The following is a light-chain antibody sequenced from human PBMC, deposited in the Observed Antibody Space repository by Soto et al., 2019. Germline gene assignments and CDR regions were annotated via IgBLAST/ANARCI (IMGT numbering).Light chain of an antibody. V-gene: IGKV3-20*01. J-gene: IGKJ2*01. CDR2: ATS. CDR1: QSISSNY. CDR3: QQYDTSRPMYI. Sequence: EIVLTQSPGTLSLSPGERATLSCRATQSISSNYLAWYQQRPGQAPRLLIYATSKRATGVPDRFSGGGSGTDFTLTISRLEPEDFVGYYCQQYDTSRPMYIFGQGTRLQTK.